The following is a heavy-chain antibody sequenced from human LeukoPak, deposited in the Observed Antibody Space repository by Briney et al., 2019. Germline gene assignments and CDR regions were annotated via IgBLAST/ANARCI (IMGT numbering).Heavy chain of an antibody. J-gene: IGHJ3*02. V-gene: IGHV4-34*01. Sequence: PSETLSLTCAVYGESFSGYYWSWIRQPPGEGLEWIGEINHSGSTNYNPSLKSRITMSVDTSKNQFSLKLRSVTAADAAVYYCARGVTVFGGAPKGALDIWGRGTMVTVSS. CDR2: INHSGST. D-gene: IGHD3-3*01. CDR3: ARGVTVFGGAPKGALDI. CDR1: GESFSGYY.